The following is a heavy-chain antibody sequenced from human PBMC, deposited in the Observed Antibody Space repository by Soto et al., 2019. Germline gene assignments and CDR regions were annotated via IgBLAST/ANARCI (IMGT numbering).Heavy chain of an antibody. CDR2: INHSGST. V-gene: IGHV4-34*01. CDR3: ARINYDFWSPVDC. J-gene: IGHJ4*02. CDR1: GGSSSGYY. Sequence: SETLSLTCAVYGGSSSGYYWSWIRQPPGKGLEWIGEINHSGSTNYNPSLKSRVTISVDTSKNQFSLKLSSVTAADTAVYYCARINYDFWSPVDCCGQGTIVTVYS. D-gene: IGHD3-3*01.